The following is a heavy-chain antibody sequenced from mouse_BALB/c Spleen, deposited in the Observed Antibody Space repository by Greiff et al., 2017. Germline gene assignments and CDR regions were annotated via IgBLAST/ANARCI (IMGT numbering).Heavy chain of an antibody. V-gene: IGHV1S81*02. CDR2: INPSNGGT. CDR3: TKAYYRYDGGAMDY. Sequence: VHLVESGAELVKPGASVKLSCKASGYTFTSYYMYWVKQRPGQGLEWIGEINPSNGGTNFNEKFKSKATLTVDKSSSTAYMQLSSLTSEDSAVYYCTKAYYRYDGGAMDYWGQGTSVTVSS. J-gene: IGHJ4*01. CDR1: GYTFTSYY. D-gene: IGHD2-14*01.